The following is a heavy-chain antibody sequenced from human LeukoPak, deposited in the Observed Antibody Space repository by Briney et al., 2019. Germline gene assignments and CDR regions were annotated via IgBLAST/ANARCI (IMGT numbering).Heavy chain of an antibody. D-gene: IGHD2-15*01. J-gene: IGHJ4*02. CDR3: ARDLLCSGGSCYLAVPPADY. V-gene: IGHV3-48*03. Sequence: QPGGSLRLSCAASGFTFSSYEMNWVRQAPGKGLEWVSYISSSGSTIYYADSVKGRFTISRDNAKNSLYLQMNSLRAEDTAVYYCARDLLCSGGSCYLAVPPADYWGQGTLVTVSS. CDR1: GFTFSSYE. CDR2: ISSSGSTI.